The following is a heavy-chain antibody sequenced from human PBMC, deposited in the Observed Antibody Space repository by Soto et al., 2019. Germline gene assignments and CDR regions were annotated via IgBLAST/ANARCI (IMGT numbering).Heavy chain of an antibody. V-gene: IGHV4-39*01. CDR3: ARGIAAVEDY. CDR1: GGSISSSSYY. CDR2: IYYSGST. Sequence: SETLSLTCTVSGGSISSSSYYWGWIRQPPGKGLEWIGSIYYSGSTNYNPSLKSRVTISVDTSKNQFSLKLSSVTAADTAVYYCARGIAAVEDYWGQGTLVTVSS. D-gene: IGHD6-13*01. J-gene: IGHJ4*02.